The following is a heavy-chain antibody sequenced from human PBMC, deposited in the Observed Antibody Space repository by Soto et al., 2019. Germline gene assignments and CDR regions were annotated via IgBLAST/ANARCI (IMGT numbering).Heavy chain of an antibody. Sequence: SQTLSLTCDISGDSVSSNNAAWNWIRQSPSRGLKWLGRTYYRSMWYNDYALSVKSRITINPDTSMNQFSLQLNSVTPEDTSVYYCARETGTGYGMDVWGQGTTVTVSS. CDR1: GDSVSSNNAA. CDR2: TYYRSMWYN. D-gene: IGHD1-1*01. J-gene: IGHJ6*02. CDR3: ARETGTGYGMDV. V-gene: IGHV6-1*01.